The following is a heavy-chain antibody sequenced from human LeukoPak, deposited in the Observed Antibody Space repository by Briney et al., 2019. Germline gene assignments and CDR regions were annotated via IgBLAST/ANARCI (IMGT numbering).Heavy chain of an antibody. CDR2: INHSGST. V-gene: IGHV4-34*01. CDR1: GGSFSGYY. J-gene: IGHJ4*02. Sequence: SETLSLTCAVYGGSFSGYYWSWIRQPPGKGLGWIGEINHSGSTNYNPSLKSRVTISVDTSKNQFSLKLSSVTAADTAVYYCARLVLYYYGSGSYYATYYFDYWGQGTLVTVSS. CDR3: ARLVLYYYGSGSYYATYYFDY. D-gene: IGHD3-10*01.